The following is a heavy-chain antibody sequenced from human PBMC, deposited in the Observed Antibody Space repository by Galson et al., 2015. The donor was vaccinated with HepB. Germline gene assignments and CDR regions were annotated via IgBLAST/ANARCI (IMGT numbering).Heavy chain of an antibody. CDR3: ARVRGSYYYYYYMDV. CDR2: IYSGGST. J-gene: IGHJ6*03. V-gene: IGHV3-53*01. D-gene: IGHD3-10*01. Sequence: LRLSCAASGFTVSSNYMSWVRQAPGKGLEWVSVIYSGGSTYYADSVKGRFTISRDNSKNTLYLQMNSLRAEDTAVYYCARVRGSYYYYYYMDVWGKGTTVTVSS. CDR1: GFTVSSNY.